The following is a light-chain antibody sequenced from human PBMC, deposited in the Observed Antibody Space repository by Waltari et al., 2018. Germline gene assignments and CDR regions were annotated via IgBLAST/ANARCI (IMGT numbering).Light chain of an antibody. Sequence: DIVMTQSPDSLAVSLGERATINCKSSQSLFYRSSNRNYLAWYQQRPGQSPKLLIYWASTRESGVPDRFSGSGSRTDFTLTISSLQAEDVAIYYCQQYFTTPSFGQGTRLEIK. CDR2: WAS. CDR1: QSLFYRSSNRNY. CDR3: QQYFTTPS. J-gene: IGKJ5*01. V-gene: IGKV4-1*01.